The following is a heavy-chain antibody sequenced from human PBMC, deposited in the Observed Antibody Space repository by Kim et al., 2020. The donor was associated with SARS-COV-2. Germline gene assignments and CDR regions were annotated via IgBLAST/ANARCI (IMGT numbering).Heavy chain of an antibody. CDR3: ARETALRCDI. Sequence: SETLSLTCAVYGGSFSGYYWSWIRQPPGKGLEWIGEINHSGSTNYNPSLKSRVTISVDTSKNQFSLKLSSVTAADTAVYYCARETALRCDIWGQGTMVTVSS. J-gene: IGHJ3*02. V-gene: IGHV4-34*01. CDR1: GGSFSGYY. CDR2: INHSGST.